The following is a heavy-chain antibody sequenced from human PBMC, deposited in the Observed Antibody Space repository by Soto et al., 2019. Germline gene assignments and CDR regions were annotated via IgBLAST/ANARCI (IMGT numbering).Heavy chain of an antibody. V-gene: IGHV3-7*04. J-gene: IGHJ4*02. CDR2: IKQDVSEE. D-gene: IGHD6-13*01. CDR1: GFTFSNHW. CDR3: ARDLYGSQSDY. Sequence: EVQLVQSGGGLVQPGGSLRLSCVASGFTFSNHWMSWVRQAPGKGLEWVANIKQDVSEEYYVDSVRGRFTISRDNAKNSLYLQMNSLRAEDTAVFYCARDLYGSQSDYWGQGTLVTVPA.